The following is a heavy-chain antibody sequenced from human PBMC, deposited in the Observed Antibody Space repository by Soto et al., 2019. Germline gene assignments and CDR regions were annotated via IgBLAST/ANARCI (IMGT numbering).Heavy chain of an antibody. CDR3: ARDNGGYGNYYYYGMDV. D-gene: IGHD5-12*01. CDR2: IIPIFGTA. V-gene: IGHV1-69*13. Sequence: GASVKVSCKASGGTFSSYAISWVRQAPGQGLEWMGGIIPIFGTANYAQKFQGRVTITADESTSTAYMELSSLRSEDTAVYYCARDNGGYGNYYYYGMDVWGQGTTVTVSS. J-gene: IGHJ6*02. CDR1: GGTFSSYA.